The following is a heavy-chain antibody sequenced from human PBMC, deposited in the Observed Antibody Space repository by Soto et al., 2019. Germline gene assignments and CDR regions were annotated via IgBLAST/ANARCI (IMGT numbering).Heavy chain of an antibody. CDR1: AFTFSSYA. CDR3: ARDYYGSGSYYGRMDV. V-gene: IGHV3-30-3*01. CDR2: ISYDGSNK. D-gene: IGHD3-10*01. Sequence: PGGSLRLSCVASAFTFSSYAMHCVRQAPGKGLEWVALISYDGSNKYYVDSVKGRFTISRDNSKNTLYLQMNSLRVEDTAVYYCARDYYGSGSYYGRMDVWGQGTTVTVSS. J-gene: IGHJ6*02.